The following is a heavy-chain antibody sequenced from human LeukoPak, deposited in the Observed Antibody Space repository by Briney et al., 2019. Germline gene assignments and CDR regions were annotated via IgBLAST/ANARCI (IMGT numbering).Heavy chain of an antibody. J-gene: IGHJ4*02. D-gene: IGHD3-22*01. CDR3: ARSYDSSGYYPLNY. CDR2: IYYSGST. CDR1: DGSISSHY. V-gene: IGHV4-59*11. Sequence: SETPSLTCTVSDGSISSHYWSWIRQPPGKGLEWIGYIYYSGSTNYNPSLKSRVTISVDTSKNQFSLKLSSVTAADTAVYYCARSYDSSGYYPLNYWGQGTLVTVSS.